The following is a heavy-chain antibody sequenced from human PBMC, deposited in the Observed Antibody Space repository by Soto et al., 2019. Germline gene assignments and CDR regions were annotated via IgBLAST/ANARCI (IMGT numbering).Heavy chain of an antibody. CDR3: ARDRIKVDTAMRDLDYYYGMDV. CDR2: IYYSGST. V-gene: IGHV4-30-4*01. Sequence: PSETLSLTCTVSVGSISRGDYYWIWIRQPPGKGLEWIGYIYYSGSTYYNPSLKSRVTISVDTSKNQFSLKLSSVTAADTAVYYCARDRIKVDTAMRDLDYYYGMDVWGQGTTVTVSS. CDR1: VGSISRGDYY. D-gene: IGHD5-18*01. J-gene: IGHJ6*02.